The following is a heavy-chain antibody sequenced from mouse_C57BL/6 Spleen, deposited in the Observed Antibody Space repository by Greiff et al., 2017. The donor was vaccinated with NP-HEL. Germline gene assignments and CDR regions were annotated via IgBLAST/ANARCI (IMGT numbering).Heavy chain of an antibody. Sequence: DVKLQESGPELVKPGASVKMSCKASGYTFTDYNMHWVKQSHGKSLEWIGYINPNNGGTSYNQKFKGKATLTVNKSSSTAYMELRSLTSEDSAVYYCARGAYGRYYYAMDYWGQGTSVTVSS. CDR1: GYTFTDYN. V-gene: IGHV1-22*01. D-gene: IGHD6-5*01. CDR2: INPNNGGT. J-gene: IGHJ4*01. CDR3: ARGAYGRYYYAMDY.